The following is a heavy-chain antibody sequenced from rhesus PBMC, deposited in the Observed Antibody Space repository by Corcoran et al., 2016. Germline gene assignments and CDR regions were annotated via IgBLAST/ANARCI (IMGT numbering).Heavy chain of an antibody. D-gene: IGHD1-1-1*01. CDR3: ARDRAHQIWSEYSWNYDYGLDS. V-gene: IGHV4-165*01. Sequence: QVQLQESGPGLVKPSETLSLTCAVSGGSFSGYYWGWIRQPPVTGLGWVGDISGSSGSTDDNPSLKSRVTISTDTSKNQFSLKLSSVTAADTAVYYCARDRAHQIWSEYSWNYDYGLDSWGQGVVVTVSS. CDR1: GGSFSGYY. J-gene: IGHJ6*01. CDR2: ISGSSGST.